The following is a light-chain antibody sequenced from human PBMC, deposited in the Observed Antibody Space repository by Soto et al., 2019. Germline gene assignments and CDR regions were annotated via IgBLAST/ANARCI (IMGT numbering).Light chain of an antibody. J-gene: IGKJ1*01. V-gene: IGKV1-5*01. Sequence: DIQMTQSPSTLSASVGDRVTINCRTSQSISSWLAWYQQKPGKAPKLLLYDVSNLESGVPSRFSGSGSGTGFTLTISSLQSDDFATYFCQQYDSYRTFGQGTKVDIK. CDR1: QSISSW. CDR2: DVS. CDR3: QQYDSYRT.